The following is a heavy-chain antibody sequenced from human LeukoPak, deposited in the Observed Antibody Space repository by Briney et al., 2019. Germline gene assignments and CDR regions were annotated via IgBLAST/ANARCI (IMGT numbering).Heavy chain of an antibody. D-gene: IGHD3-16*02. J-gene: IGHJ5*02. Sequence: ASVKVSCKASGYTFSSYTMNWVRQAPGQGLERMGWINTNTGNPTYAQDYTGRFVFSLDTSVSTAYLQISSLKAEDTAVYYCARDVYPNWFDPWGQGTLVTVSS. CDR1: GYTFSSYT. V-gene: IGHV7-4-1*02. CDR3: ARDVYPNWFDP. CDR2: INTNTGNP.